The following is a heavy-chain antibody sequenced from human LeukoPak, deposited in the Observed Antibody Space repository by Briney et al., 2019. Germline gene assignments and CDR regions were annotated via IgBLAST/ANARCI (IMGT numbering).Heavy chain of an antibody. CDR1: GGSMSGYY. Sequence: SETLSLICTVSGGSMSGYYWSWIRQPPGKGLEWIGYIYYNGNTNYSPSLKNRVTISIDTSKNQLSLKLSSVTAADTAVYYCARDSTSWKNWFDPWGQGILVTVSS. CDR2: IYYNGNT. D-gene: IGHD2-2*01. CDR3: ARDSTSWKNWFDP. J-gene: IGHJ5*02. V-gene: IGHV4-59*01.